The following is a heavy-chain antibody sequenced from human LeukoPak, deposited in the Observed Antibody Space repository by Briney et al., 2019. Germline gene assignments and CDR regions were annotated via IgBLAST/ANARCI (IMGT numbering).Heavy chain of an antibody. CDR2: ISSSSTNI. CDR3: ARDPCSSPDCAYWFFDL. J-gene: IGHJ2*01. CDR1: GFTFSNAW. V-gene: IGHV3-48*02. D-gene: IGHD2-2*01. Sequence: PGGSLRLSCAASGFTFSNAWMSWVRQAPGKGLEWVSYISSSSTNIYYADSVTGRFTISRDNAKNSLYLQMNSLRDEDTAVYYCARDPCSSPDCAYWFFDLWGRGTLVTVSS.